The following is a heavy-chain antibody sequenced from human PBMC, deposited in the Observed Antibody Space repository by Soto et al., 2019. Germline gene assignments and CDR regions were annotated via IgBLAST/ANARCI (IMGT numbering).Heavy chain of an antibody. J-gene: IGHJ4*02. CDR1: GGSISSSSYY. Sequence: QLQLQESGPGLVKPSETLSLTCTVSGGSISSSSYYWGWIRQPPGKGLEWIGSIYYSGSTYYNPSLKSRVTISVETSKNQFSLKLSSVTAADTAVYYCARHYYDSSGYPYFDYWGQGTLVTVSS. V-gene: IGHV4-39*01. D-gene: IGHD3-22*01. CDR2: IYYSGST. CDR3: ARHYYDSSGYPYFDY.